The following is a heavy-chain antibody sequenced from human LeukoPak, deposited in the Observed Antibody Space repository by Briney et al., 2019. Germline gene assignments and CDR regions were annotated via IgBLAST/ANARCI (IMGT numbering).Heavy chain of an antibody. J-gene: IGHJ4*02. CDR1: GFTFSSYA. V-gene: IGHV3-23*01. D-gene: IGHD3-10*01. Sequence: GASLRLSCAASGFTFSSYAMSWVRQAPGKGLEWVSPISGSGGSTYYADSVKGRFTISRDNSNNTLSLQMNGLRVEDTAVYYCARPDDSESFYRANHYWGRGTLVTVS. CDR2: ISGSGGST. CDR3: ARPDDSESFYRANHY.